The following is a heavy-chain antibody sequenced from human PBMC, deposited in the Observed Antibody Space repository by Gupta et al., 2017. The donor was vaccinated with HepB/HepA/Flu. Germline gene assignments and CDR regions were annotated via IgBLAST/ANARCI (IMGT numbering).Heavy chain of an antibody. J-gene: IGHJ4*02. D-gene: IGHD2-8*01. CDR2: ISSDSTTI. Sequence: EVQLVESGGGLVQHGGSLRLACAAPGFTFSTYGMNWVRQAPGKGLEWISYISSDSTTIVYADSIKGRFTISRDNAKSSLFLQINRLRDEDTAVYYCAREGLMAFFDYWGQGILVTVSS. CDR3: AREGLMAFFDY. V-gene: IGHV3-48*02. CDR1: GFTFSTYG.